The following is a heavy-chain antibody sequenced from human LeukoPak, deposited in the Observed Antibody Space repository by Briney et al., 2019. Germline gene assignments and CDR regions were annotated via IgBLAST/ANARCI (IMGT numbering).Heavy chain of an antibody. CDR2: ISSNGGST. V-gene: IGHV3-64*01. J-gene: IGHJ5*02. D-gene: IGHD3-22*01. CDR1: GFTFSSYA. CDR3: ARESYDSSGYYLRWFGP. Sequence: PGGSLRLSCAASGFTFSSYAMHWVRQAPGKGLEYVSAISSNGGSTYYANSVKGRFTISRDNSKNTLYLQMNSLRAEDTAVYYCARESYDSSGYYLRWFGPWGQGTLVTVSS.